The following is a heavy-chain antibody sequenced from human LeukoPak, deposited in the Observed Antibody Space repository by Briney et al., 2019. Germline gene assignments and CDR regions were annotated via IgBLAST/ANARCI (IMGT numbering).Heavy chain of an antibody. D-gene: IGHD7-27*01. CDR3: ARSLGDY. V-gene: IGHV3-48*03. Sequence: GGSLRPSCEASGFSFNKAWMNWVRQAPGKGLEWVSYISTSGSTRYYADSVKGRFTISRDNARNSLSLQMNSLRAEDTAVYYCARSLGDYWGQGTLVTVSS. CDR2: ISTSGSTR. CDR1: GFSFNKAW. J-gene: IGHJ4*02.